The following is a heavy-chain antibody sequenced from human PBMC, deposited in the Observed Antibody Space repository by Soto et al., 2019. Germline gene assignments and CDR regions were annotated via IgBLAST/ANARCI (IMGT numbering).Heavy chain of an antibody. CDR1: GFTFSSYA. CDR2: ISYDGSNK. Sequence: GGSLRLSCAASGFTFSSYAMHWVRQAPGKGLEWVAVISYDGSNKYYADSVKGRFTISRDNSKNTLYLQMNSLRAEDTAVYYCARDLIAQQLAHYFDYWGQGTLVTVS. V-gene: IGHV3-30-3*01. D-gene: IGHD6-13*01. CDR3: ARDLIAQQLAHYFDY. J-gene: IGHJ4*02.